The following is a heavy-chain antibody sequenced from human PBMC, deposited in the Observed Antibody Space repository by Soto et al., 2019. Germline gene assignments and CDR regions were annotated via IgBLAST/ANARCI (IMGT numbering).Heavy chain of an antibody. D-gene: IGHD6-6*01. Sequence: ASVKVSCKASGGTFSSYAMSWVRQAPGQGLEWMGGIIPIFGTANYAQKFQGRVTITADESTSTAYMELSSLRSEDTAVYYCARDRLYIAATEDYYYGMDVWGQGTTVTVSS. J-gene: IGHJ6*02. CDR2: IIPIFGTA. V-gene: IGHV1-69*13. CDR3: ARDRLYIAATEDYYYGMDV. CDR1: GGTFSSYA.